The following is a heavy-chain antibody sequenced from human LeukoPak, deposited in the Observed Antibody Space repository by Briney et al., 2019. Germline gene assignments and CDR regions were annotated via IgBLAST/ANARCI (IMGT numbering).Heavy chain of an antibody. CDR3: AREGHSSSSGGNWFDP. CDR2: INHSGST. V-gene: IGHV4-34*01. CDR1: GGSFSGYY. Sequence: SETLSLTCAVYGGSFSGYYWSWIRQPPGKGLEWIGEINHSGSTNYNPSLKSRVTISVDTSKNQFSLKLSSVTAADTAVYYCAREGHSSSSGGNWFDPWGQGTLVTVSS. J-gene: IGHJ5*02. D-gene: IGHD6-6*01.